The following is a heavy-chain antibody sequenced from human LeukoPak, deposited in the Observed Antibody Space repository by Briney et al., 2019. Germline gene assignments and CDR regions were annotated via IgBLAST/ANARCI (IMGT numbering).Heavy chain of an antibody. CDR1: GGSFSGYY. D-gene: IGHD6-19*01. CDR3: AKQAGSGWEGFDP. CDR2: ISHSGST. V-gene: IGHV4-34*01. J-gene: IGHJ5*02. Sequence: SETLSLTCAVYGGSFSGYYWSWIRQPPGKGLEWIGEISHSGSTNYNPSLKSRVTISVDTSKNQFSLKLSSVTAADTAVYYCAKQAGSGWEGFDPWGQGTLVTVSS.